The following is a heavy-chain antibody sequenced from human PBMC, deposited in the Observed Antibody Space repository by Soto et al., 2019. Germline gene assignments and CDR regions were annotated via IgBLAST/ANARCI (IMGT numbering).Heavy chain of an antibody. V-gene: IGHV3-15*07. J-gene: IGHJ4*02. CDR1: GFTFSNAW. CDR2: IKSKTDGGTT. CDR3: TTDTPSIVRFLEWLLEIRPN. Sequence: GGSLRLSCAASGFTFSNAWMNWVRQAPGKGLEWVGRIKSKTDGGTTDYAAPVKGRFTISRDDSKNTLYLQMNSLKTEDTAVYYCTTDTPSIVRFLEWLLEIRPNWGQGTLVTVSS. D-gene: IGHD3-3*01.